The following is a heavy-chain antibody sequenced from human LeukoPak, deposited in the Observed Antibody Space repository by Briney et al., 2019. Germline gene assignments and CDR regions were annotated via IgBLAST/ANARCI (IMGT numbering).Heavy chain of an antibody. J-gene: IGHJ4*02. D-gene: IGHD3-16*01. V-gene: IGHV4-34*01. CDR3: ARVRGNRGKYFDY. CDR1: GGSFSGYY. CDR2: INHSGST. Sequence: SETLSLTCAVYGGSFSGYYWSWIRQPPGKGLEWIGEINHSGSTNYNPSLKSRVTISVDTSKNQFSLKLSSVTAADTAVYYCARVRGNRGKYFDYWGQGTLITVSS.